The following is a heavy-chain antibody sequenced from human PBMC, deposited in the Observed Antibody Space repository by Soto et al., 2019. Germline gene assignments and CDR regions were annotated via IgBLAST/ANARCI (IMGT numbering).Heavy chain of an antibody. Sequence: VEVSCKASGYSFTASGISWVRQAPGQGIEWMGWISCYNGKTKYAQKVQGRVTMTTDTSTSTAYMEVRSLRSDDTAIYYCARDAPPPELRVVELHNYDYNGMYGWSQETAVTIS. J-gene: IGHJ6*02. CDR2: ISCYNGKT. CDR1: GYSFTASG. CDR3: ARDAPPPELRVVELHNYDYNGMYG. D-gene: IGHD3-3*01. V-gene: IGHV1-18*01.